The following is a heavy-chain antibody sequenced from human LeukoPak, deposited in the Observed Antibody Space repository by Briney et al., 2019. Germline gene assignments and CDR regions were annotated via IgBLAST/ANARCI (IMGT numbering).Heavy chain of an antibody. CDR1: GYTFTSYD. CDR3: ARVPMRRSWYFDY. V-gene: IGHV1-8*01. CDR2: MNPNSGNT. D-gene: IGHD1-26*01. J-gene: IGHJ4*02. Sequence: ASVKVSCKASGYTFTSYDISWVRQATGQGLEWMGWMNPNSGNTGYAQKFQGRVTMTRNTSISTAYMELSSLRSEDTAVYYCARVPMRRSWYFDYWGQGTLVTVSS.